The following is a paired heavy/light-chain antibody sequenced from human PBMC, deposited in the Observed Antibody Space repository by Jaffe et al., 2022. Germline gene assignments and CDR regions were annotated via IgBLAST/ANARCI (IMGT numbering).Light chain of an antibody. Sequence: SYELTQPPSVSVSPGQTASITCYGDKLGDKHASWYQQKPGQSPVLVIYQHTKRPSGIPERFSGSKSGNTATLTISGTQAMDEADYYCQAWDSSTALFGGGTKLTVL. CDR2: QHT. V-gene: IGLV3-1*01. J-gene: IGLJ2*01. CDR1: KLGDKH. CDR3: QAWDSSTAL.
Heavy chain of an antibody. J-gene: IGHJ4*02. CDR2: ISWNSGYI. Sequence: EVQLVESGGGLVQPGRSLRLSCAASGFTFDDYAMHWVRQAPGKGLEWVSGISWNSGYIGYGDSVKGRFTISRDNAKNSLYLQMNGLRAEDTAFYYCAKATGYSSGWYDYWGQGTLVTVSS. CDR3: AKATGYSSGWYDY. D-gene: IGHD6-19*01. V-gene: IGHV3-9*01. CDR1: GFTFDDYA.